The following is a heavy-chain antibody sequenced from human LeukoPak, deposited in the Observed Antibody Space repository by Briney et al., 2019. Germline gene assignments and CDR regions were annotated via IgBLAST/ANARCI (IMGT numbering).Heavy chain of an antibody. D-gene: IGHD6-13*01. CDR2: ISGSGGST. CDR1: GFTFSSYA. Sequence: GGSLRLSCAASGFTFSSYAMSWVRQAPGKGLEWVSAISGSGGSTYYADSVKGRFTISRDNSKNTLYLQMNGLRAEDTAVYYCAKGGSIAAAGLYYFDYWGQGTLVTVSS. J-gene: IGHJ4*02. CDR3: AKGGSIAAAGLYYFDY. V-gene: IGHV3-23*01.